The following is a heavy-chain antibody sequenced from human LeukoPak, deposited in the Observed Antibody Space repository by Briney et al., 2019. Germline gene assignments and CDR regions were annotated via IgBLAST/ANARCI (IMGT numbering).Heavy chain of an antibody. D-gene: IGHD1-26*01. J-gene: IGHJ4*02. CDR3: ARVGHGGPYYAS. CDR2: ISARGGAI. CDR1: GFTISSYG. V-gene: IGHV3-48*03. Sequence: GGSLRLSCAASGFTISSYGMHWVRQAPGKGLEWVSYISARGGAIYYADSVKGRFTISRDNAENSLYLQMNSLRAEDTAVYYCARVGHGGPYYASWARGPLVPVPS.